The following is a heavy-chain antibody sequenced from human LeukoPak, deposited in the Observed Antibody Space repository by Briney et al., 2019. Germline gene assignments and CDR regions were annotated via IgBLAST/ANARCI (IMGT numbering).Heavy chain of an antibody. Sequence: GGSLRLSCAASGFTLSSFAMSWVRQAPGKGLEWVSAIVGSGASTYYADSVKGRFTISRDNSKNTLHLQMNSLRAEDTAIYHCAKVGVVGDYNRFFDLWGRGTLVTVSS. CDR2: IVGSGAST. CDR3: AKVGVVGDYNRFFDL. CDR1: GFTLSSFA. J-gene: IGHJ2*01. V-gene: IGHV3-23*01. D-gene: IGHD4-17*01.